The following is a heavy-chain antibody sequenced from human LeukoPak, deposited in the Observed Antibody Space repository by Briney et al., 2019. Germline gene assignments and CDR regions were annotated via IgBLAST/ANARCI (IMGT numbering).Heavy chain of an antibody. V-gene: IGHV3-30*18. D-gene: IGHD6-19*01. CDR3: AKEGGDGSGWFYYYYGMDV. J-gene: IGHJ6*02. Sequence: GGSPRLSCAASGFTFSSYGMHWVRQAPGKGLEWVAVISYDGSNKYYADSVKGRFTISRDNSKNTLYLQMNSLRAEDTAVYYCAKEGGDGSGWFYYYYGMDVWGQGTTVSVSS. CDR2: ISYDGSNK. CDR1: GFTFSSYG.